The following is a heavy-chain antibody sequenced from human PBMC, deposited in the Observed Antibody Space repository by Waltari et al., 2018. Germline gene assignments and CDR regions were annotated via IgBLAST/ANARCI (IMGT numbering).Heavy chain of an antibody. CDR1: GLTFSSDW. CDR3: VRNDGSVYGKFDC. D-gene: IGHD1-1*01. J-gene: IGHJ4*02. CDR2: ISPDGTKT. V-gene: IGHV3-74*01. Sequence: EVQLVESGGDLVQPGGSLRLSCATSGLTFSSDWMHWVRQPSGKGLVWVLRISPDGTKTYYADSVKGRFSISRDNAKNTLYLQMNTLKVEDTATYYCVRNDGSVYGKFDCWGQGTPVTVSS.